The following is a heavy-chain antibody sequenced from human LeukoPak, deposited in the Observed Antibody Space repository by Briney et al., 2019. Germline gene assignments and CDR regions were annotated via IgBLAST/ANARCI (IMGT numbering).Heavy chain of an antibody. J-gene: IGHJ6*02. CDR3: ARDVVVVPAAIGYYYYYGMDV. CDR1: GYTFTSYG. V-gene: IGHV1-18*01. CDR2: ISAYNGNT. D-gene: IGHD2-2*02. Sequence: ASVKVSCKASGYTFTSYGISLVRQAPRQGLEWMGWISAYNGNTNYAQKLQGRVTMTTDTSTSTAYMELRSLRSDDTAVYYCARDVVVVPAAIGYYYYYGMDVWGQGTTVTVSS.